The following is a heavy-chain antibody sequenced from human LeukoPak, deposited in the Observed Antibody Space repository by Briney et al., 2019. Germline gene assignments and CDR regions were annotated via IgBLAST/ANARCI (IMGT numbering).Heavy chain of an antibody. D-gene: IGHD5-24*01. J-gene: IGHJ4*02. Sequence: TGGSLRLPCATSGFTLRTYAMTWVRQAPGKGLEWVSAMSASGDETKYADSVKGRFTISRDNSRNTLFLQINRLRGDDTAVYYCARDYKADYWGQGTLVTVSS. CDR3: ARDYKADY. CDR1: GFTLRTYA. V-gene: IGHV3-23*01. CDR2: MSASGDET.